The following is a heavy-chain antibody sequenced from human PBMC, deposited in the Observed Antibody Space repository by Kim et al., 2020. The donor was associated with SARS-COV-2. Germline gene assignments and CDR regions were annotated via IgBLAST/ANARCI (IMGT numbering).Heavy chain of an antibody. V-gene: IGHV4-34*01. D-gene: IGHD3-22*01. CDR3: ARETKSITMIVVVIGHFDY. J-gene: IGHJ4*02. CDR2: INHSGST. Sequence: SETLSLTCAVYGGSFSGYYWSWIRQPPGKGLEWIGEINHSGSTNYNPSLKSRVTISVDTSKNQFSLKLSSVTAADTAVYYCARETKSITMIVVVIGHFDYWGQGTLVTVSS. CDR1: GGSFSGYY.